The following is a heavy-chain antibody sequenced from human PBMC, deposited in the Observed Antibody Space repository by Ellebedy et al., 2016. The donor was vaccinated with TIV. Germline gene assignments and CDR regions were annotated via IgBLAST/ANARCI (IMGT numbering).Heavy chain of an antibody. CDR2: IYYSGST. Sequence: SETLSLXXTVSGGSISSSSYYWGWIRQPPGKGLEWIGSIYYSGSTYYNPSLKSRVTISVDTSKNQFSLKLNSVTAADTAVYYCARPGIAFNWFNPWGQGTLVTVSS. CDR3: ARPGIAFNWFNP. V-gene: IGHV4-39*01. J-gene: IGHJ5*02. CDR1: GGSISSSSYY. D-gene: IGHD6-13*01.